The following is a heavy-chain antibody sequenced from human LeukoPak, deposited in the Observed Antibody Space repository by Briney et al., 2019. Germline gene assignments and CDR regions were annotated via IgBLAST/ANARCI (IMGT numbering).Heavy chain of an antibody. Sequence: PGGSLRLSCAASGFTFSSYSMNWVRQAPGKGLEWVSSISSSSSYIYYADSVKGRFTISRDNAKNSLYLQMNSLRAEDTAVYYCARDHGGSGRLLYYYYMDVWGKGTTVTVSS. V-gene: IGHV3-21*01. D-gene: IGHD6-25*01. CDR1: GFTFSSYS. CDR2: ISSSSSYI. CDR3: ARDHGGSGRLLYYYYMDV. J-gene: IGHJ6*03.